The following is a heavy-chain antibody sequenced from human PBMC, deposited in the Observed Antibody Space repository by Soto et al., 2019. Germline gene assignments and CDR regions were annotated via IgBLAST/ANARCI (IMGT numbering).Heavy chain of an antibody. J-gene: IGHJ6*02. CDR3: ARDRGIAVAGYYYYGMDV. Sequence: SVKVSCKASGGTFSSYAISWVRQAPGQGLEWMGGIIPIFGTANYAQKFQGRVTITADESTSTAYMELSSLRSDDTAVYYCARDRGIAVAGYYYYGMDVWGQGTTVTVSS. V-gene: IGHV1-69*13. CDR1: GGTFSSYA. D-gene: IGHD6-19*01. CDR2: IIPIFGTA.